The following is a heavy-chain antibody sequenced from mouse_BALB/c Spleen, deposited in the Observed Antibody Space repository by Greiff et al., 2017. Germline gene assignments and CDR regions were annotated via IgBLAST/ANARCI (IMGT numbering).Heavy chain of an antibody. J-gene: IGHJ3*01. V-gene: IGHV1-12*01. CDR1: GYTFTSYN. Sequence: QVQLQQPGAELVKPGASVKMSCKASGYTFTSYNMHWVKQTPGQGLEWIGAIYPGNGDTSYNQKFKGKATLTADKSSSTAYMQLSSLTSEDSAVYYCARGITTGVFAYWGQGTLVTVSA. CDR2: IYPGNGDT. CDR3: ARGITTGVFAY. D-gene: IGHD2-4*01.